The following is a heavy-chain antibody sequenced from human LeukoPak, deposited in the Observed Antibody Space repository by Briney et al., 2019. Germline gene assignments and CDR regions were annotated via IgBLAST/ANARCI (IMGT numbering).Heavy chain of an antibody. J-gene: IGHJ3*02. CDR1: GYRIITYG. V-gene: IGHV1-18*04. Sequence: PWASVKVPCQASGYRIITYGISWVRQAPGQGLEWMGWISGDNGNRNYAQKLQGRVTMTTDTSTGTAYMELRSLRSDDTAVYYCARDPRYCSSTSCHNDAFDIWGQGTMVTVSS. CDR2: ISGDNGNR. D-gene: IGHD2-2*01. CDR3: ARDPRYCSSTSCHNDAFDI.